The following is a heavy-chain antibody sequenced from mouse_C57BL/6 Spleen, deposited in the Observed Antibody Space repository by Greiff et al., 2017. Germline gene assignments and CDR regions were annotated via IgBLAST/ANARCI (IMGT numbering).Heavy chain of an antibody. CDR2: ILPGSGST. Sequence: QVQLKESGAELMKPGASVKLSCKATGYTFTGYWIEWVKQRPGHGLEWIGEILPGSGSTNYNEKFKGKATFTADTSSNTAYMQLSSLTTEDSAIYYWAREPPIYYDDYYAMDYWGQGTSVTVSS. CDR3: AREPPIYYDDYYAMDY. D-gene: IGHD2-4*01. V-gene: IGHV1-9*01. CDR1: GYTFTGYW. J-gene: IGHJ4*01.